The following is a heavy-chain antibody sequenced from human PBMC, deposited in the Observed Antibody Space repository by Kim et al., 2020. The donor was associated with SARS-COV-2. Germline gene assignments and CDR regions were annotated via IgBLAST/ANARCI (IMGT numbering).Heavy chain of an antibody. D-gene: IGHD6-13*01. CDR2: IYYSGST. CDR3: ARVPAAAGIHFDY. CDR1: GGSISSSSYY. Sequence: SETLSLTCTVSGGSISSSSYYWGWIRQPPGKGLEWIGSIYYSGSTYYNPSLKSRVTISVDTSKNQFSLKPSSVTAADTAVYYCARVPAAAGIHFDYWGQGTLVTVSS. J-gene: IGHJ4*02. V-gene: IGHV4-39*01.